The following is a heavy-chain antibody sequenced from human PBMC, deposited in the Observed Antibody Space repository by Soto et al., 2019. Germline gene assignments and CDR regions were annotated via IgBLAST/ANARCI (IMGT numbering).Heavy chain of an antibody. J-gene: IGHJ6*02. CDR2: ISYDGSNK. V-gene: IGHV3-30*18. CDR1: GFTCSSYG. Sequence: PGGSLRLSCAASGFTCSSYGMHWVRQAPGKGLEWVAVISYDGSNKYYADSVKGRFTISRDNSKNTLYLQMSSLRAEDTAVYYCVKDGSSGWPYFYDMDVWGQGTTVTVSS. CDR3: VKDGSSGWPYFYDMDV. D-gene: IGHD6-19*01.